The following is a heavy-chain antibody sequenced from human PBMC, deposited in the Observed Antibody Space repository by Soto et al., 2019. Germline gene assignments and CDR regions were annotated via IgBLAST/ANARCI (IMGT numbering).Heavy chain of an antibody. D-gene: IGHD1-26*01. CDR2: HYSGGST. J-gene: IGHJ5*02. CDR1: GFSVRSNY. V-gene: IGHV3-53*01. CDR3: ARHRHPRGTVGATSPLDP. Sequence: GGSLRLACAISGFSVRSNYLSWVRQAPGKGLEWVSVHYSGGSTYYADSVQGRFTISRDKSNNTLYLQMRRVRAEDTAVYFCARHRHPRGTVGATSPLDPWGQGTQVTVSS.